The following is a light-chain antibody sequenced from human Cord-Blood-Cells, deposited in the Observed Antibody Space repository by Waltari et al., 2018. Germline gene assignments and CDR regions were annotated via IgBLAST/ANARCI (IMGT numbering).Light chain of an antibody. V-gene: IGKV4-1*01. CDR1: QSVLYSSNNKNY. J-gene: IGKJ1*01. Sequence: DSVMTQSRDSLAVSLGERATINCKSSQSVLYSSNNKNYLAWYQQKPGQTPKLLIYWASTRESGVPDRFSGSGSGTDFTLTISSLQAEDVAVYSCQQYYSTPWTFGQGTKVEIK. CDR3: QQYYSTPWT. CDR2: WAS.